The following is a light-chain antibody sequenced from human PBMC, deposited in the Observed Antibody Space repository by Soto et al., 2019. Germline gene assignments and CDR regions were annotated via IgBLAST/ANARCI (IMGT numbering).Light chain of an antibody. V-gene: IGLV2-14*01. Sequence: QSVLTQPASVSGSPGQSVTISCTGAGSDFGSYKYVSWYHRHPGKAPKLMIYEVTNRPSGVSNRFSGSKSGNTASLTISGLQAEDEADYYCSSYTSSSSPYVFGTGTKVTVL. CDR3: SSYTSSSSPYV. J-gene: IGLJ1*01. CDR1: GSDFGSYKY. CDR2: EVT.